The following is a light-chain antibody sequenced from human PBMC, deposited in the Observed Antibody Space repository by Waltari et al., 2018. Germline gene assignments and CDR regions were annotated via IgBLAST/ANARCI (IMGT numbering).Light chain of an antibody. CDR1: QSVNKW. V-gene: IGKV1-5*03. CDR2: KSS. Sequence: DIQLNQSPSTLSASVGDRVHITCRSSQSVNKWLAWYQQKPGKAPKLLISKSSALQNGVAPRFSGGGSGTEFTLTISNLQPDDSSTYYCQQYEAFPVTFGHGTKVEIK. CDR3: QQYEAFPVT. J-gene: IGKJ1*01.